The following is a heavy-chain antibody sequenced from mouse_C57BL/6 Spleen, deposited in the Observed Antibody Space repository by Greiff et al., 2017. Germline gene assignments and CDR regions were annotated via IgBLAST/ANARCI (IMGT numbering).Heavy chain of an antibody. J-gene: IGHJ4*01. CDR1: GFTFSDYG. CDR3: AREGYDYDREGSYAMDY. V-gene: IGHV5-15*01. D-gene: IGHD2-4*01. CDR2: ISNLAYSI. Sequence: EVKLMESGGGLVQPGGSLKLSCAASGFTFSDYGMAWVRQAPRKGPEWVAFISNLAYSIYYADTVTGRFTISRENAKNTLYLEMSSLRSEDTAMYYCAREGYDYDREGSYAMDYWGQGASVTVSS.